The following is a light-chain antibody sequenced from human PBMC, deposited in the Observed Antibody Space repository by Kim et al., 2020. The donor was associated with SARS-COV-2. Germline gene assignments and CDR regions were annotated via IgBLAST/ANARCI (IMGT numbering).Light chain of an antibody. CDR2: DAS. Sequence: SVSVGDRVTNTCQAIKDMSDYLNWYQQRPGKAPKLQIYDASLLQIGVPSRFSGSGSGRRFTFTISSLQPEDFATYYCQQYSDLITFGGGTKVDIK. CDR3: QQYSDLIT. CDR1: KDMSDY. V-gene: IGKV1-33*01. J-gene: IGKJ4*01.